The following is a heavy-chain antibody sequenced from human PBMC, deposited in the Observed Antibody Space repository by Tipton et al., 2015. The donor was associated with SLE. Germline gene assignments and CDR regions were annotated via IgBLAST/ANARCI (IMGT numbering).Heavy chain of an antibody. V-gene: IGHV4-34*01. D-gene: IGHD3-3*01. CDR2: INHSGST. CDR3: ARGGLRSGYSDY. CDR1: GGSFSGYY. Sequence: TLSLTCAVYGGSFSGYYWSWIRQPPGKGLEWIGEINHSGSTNYNPSLKSRVTISVDTSKNQFSLKLSSVTVADTAVYYCARGGLRSGYSDYWGQGTLVTVSS. J-gene: IGHJ4*02.